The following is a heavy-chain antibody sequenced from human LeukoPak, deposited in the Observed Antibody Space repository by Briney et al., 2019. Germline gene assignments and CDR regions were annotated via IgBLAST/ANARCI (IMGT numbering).Heavy chain of an antibody. Sequence: ASVKVSCKASGYTFTSYGLSWMRQAPGQGLEWMGWISAYNGNTNYAQKFQGRVTMTTDTSTSTAYMELRSLRFDDTAVYYCATGSSGWYQNFDYWGQGTLVTVSS. D-gene: IGHD6-19*01. CDR3: ATGSSGWYQNFDY. V-gene: IGHV1-18*01. CDR1: GYTFTSYG. J-gene: IGHJ4*02. CDR2: ISAYNGNT.